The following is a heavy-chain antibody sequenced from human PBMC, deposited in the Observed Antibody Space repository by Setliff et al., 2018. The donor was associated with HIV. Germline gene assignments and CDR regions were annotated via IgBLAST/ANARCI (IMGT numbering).Heavy chain of an antibody. Sequence: GGSLRLSCAVSGFTFSTYGMHWVRQAPGKGLEWVTFIEHDGSKKFYADSVKGRFTISRDNSKNTLYLQMNSLRAEDTAVYYCARLPYSSGWYLDYWGQGTLVTVSS. CDR3: ARLPYSSGWYLDY. D-gene: IGHD6-19*01. V-gene: IGHV3-30*02. CDR1: GFTFSTYG. J-gene: IGHJ4*02. CDR2: IEHDGSKK.